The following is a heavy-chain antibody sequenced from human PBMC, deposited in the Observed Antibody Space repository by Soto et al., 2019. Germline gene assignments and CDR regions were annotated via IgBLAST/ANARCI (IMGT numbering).Heavy chain of an antibody. CDR3: ARGGGNDYDILTGYYGGDYYYYYGMDV. V-gene: IGHV5-51*01. J-gene: IGHJ6*02. CDR1: GYSFTSYW. CDR2: IYPGDSDT. D-gene: IGHD3-9*01. Sequence: GESLKISCKGSGYSFTSYWIGWVRQMPGKGLEWMGIIYPGDSDTRYSPSFQGQVTISADKSISTAYLQWSSLKASDTAMYYCARGGGNDYDILTGYYGGDYYYYYGMDVWGQGTTVTVSS.